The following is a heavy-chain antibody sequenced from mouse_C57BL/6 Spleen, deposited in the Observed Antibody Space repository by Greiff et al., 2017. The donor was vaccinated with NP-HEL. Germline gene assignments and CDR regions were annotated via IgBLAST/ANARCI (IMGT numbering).Heavy chain of an antibody. CDR1: GYAFSSYW. Sequence: VQLQESGAELVKPGASVKISCKASGYAFSSYWMNWVKQRPGKGLEWIGQIYPGDGDTNYNGKFKGKATLTADKSSSTAYMQLSSLTSEDSAVYFCAKSLDYDAWFAYWGQGTLVTVSA. J-gene: IGHJ3*01. D-gene: IGHD2-4*01. CDR2: IYPGDGDT. V-gene: IGHV1-80*01. CDR3: AKSLDYDAWFAY.